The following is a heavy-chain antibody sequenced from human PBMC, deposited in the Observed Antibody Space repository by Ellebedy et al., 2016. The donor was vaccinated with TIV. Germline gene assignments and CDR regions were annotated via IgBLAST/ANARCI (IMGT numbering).Heavy chain of an antibody. J-gene: IGHJ4*02. CDR3: ARDFGSGSYDY. CDR1: GFTFSTFG. D-gene: IGHD1-26*01. Sequence: GGSLRLSCAASGFTFSTFGMHWVRQAPGKGLEWVAIIWYDGTNEYYADSVKGRFTISRDNSQNTLYLQMNSLRAEDTAVYYCARDFGSGSYDYWGQGTLVAVSS. CDR2: IWYDGTNE. V-gene: IGHV3-33*01.